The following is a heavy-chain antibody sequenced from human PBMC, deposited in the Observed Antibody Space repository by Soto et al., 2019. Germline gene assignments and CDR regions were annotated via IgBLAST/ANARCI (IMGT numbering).Heavy chain of an antibody. CDR3: AKDSYDSSGYYYGHFDY. J-gene: IGHJ4*02. CDR1: GFTFSSYG. V-gene: IGHV3-30*18. Sequence: QVQLVESGGGVVQPGGSLRLSCAASGFTFSSYGMHWVRQAPGKGLEWVAVISYDGSNKYYADSVKGRFTISRDNSKNTLYLQMNSLRAEDTAVYYCAKDSYDSSGYYYGHFDYWGQGTLVTVSS. D-gene: IGHD3-22*01. CDR2: ISYDGSNK.